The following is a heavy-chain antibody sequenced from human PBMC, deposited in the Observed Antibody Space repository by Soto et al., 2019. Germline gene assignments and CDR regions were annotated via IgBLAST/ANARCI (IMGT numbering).Heavy chain of an antibody. Sequence: SETPSLTCPVSGGSISSYYWSWIRQPPGKGLEWIGYIYYSGSTNYNPSRKSRVTISVDTSKNQFSLKLSSVTAAVTAVYYCARRYGATFDYWGQGTLVTV. CDR2: IYYSGST. V-gene: IGHV4-59*01. CDR1: GGSISSYY. CDR3: ARRYGATFDY. J-gene: IGHJ4*02. D-gene: IGHD1-26*01.